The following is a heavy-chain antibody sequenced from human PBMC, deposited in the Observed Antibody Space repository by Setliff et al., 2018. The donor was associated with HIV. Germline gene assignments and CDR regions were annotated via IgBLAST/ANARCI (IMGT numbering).Heavy chain of an antibody. CDR1: GYTFTNYA. D-gene: IGHD4-4*01. CDR3: ARDSGDDYSDYYYYGMDV. V-gene: IGHV1-3*01. Sequence: ASVKVSCKASGYTFTNYAMHWVRQAPGQRLEWMGWINAGNGDTKYSQKFQGRVTFTWDTSESTAYMELSSLRSEDTALYYCARDSGDDYSDYYYYGMDVWGQGTTVTVSS. J-gene: IGHJ6*02. CDR2: INAGNGDT.